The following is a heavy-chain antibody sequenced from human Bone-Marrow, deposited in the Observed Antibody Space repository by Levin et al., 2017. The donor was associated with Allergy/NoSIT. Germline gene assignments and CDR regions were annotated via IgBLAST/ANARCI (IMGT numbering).Heavy chain of an antibody. D-gene: IGHD3-16*01. V-gene: IGHV1-2*06. CDR1: GYTFTGQS. Sequence: GASVKVSCKTSGYTFTGQSLNWVRQAPGQGLEWMGRINPNTGGANYAQAFKGRVTMTRDTSIRTAYLEVRRLRLDDTAVYYCARDEEFCSPTTCLRWFDPWGQGTLVTVSS. CDR3: ARDEEFCSPTTCLRWFDP. J-gene: IGHJ5*02. CDR2: INPNTGGA.